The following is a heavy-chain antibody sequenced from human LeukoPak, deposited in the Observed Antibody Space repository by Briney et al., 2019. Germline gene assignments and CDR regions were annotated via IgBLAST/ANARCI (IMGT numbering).Heavy chain of an antibody. V-gene: IGHV3-21*01. Sequence: GGSLRLSCAASGFTFSAYTISWVRQAPGKGLERGSYISSIIYYIYQAYSVKGRFPISRDNAKNSLFLQMNSLRAEDTAVYYCARVGDYYDSSGYQGFDHWGQGTLVTVSS. CDR3: ARVGDYYDSSGYQGFDH. J-gene: IGHJ4*02. CDR2: ISSIIYYI. CDR1: GFTFSAYT. D-gene: IGHD3-22*01.